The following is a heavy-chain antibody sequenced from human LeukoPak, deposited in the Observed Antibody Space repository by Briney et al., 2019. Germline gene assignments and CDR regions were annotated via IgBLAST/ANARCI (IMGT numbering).Heavy chain of an antibody. CDR3: AKTAAAPLPYYYYYYMDV. Sequence: PGGSLRLSCAAPGFTFSSSAMSWVRQAPGKGLEWVSNISGSGSGGSTYYADSVKGRFTISRDNSKNTLYLQMNSLRAEDTAVYYCAKTAAAPLPYYYYYYMDVWGKGTTVTVSS. CDR2: ISGSGSGGST. CDR1: GFTFSSSA. J-gene: IGHJ6*03. V-gene: IGHV3-23*01. D-gene: IGHD2-15*01.